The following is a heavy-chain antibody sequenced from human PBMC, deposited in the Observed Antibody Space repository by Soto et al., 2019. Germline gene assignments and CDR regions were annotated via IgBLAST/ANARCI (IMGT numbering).Heavy chain of an antibody. V-gene: IGHV3-21*02. D-gene: IGHD6-13*01. CDR1: GFTFSGHT. Sequence: EVQLVESGGGLVKPGGSLRLSCEASGFTFSGHTLTWVRQAPGKGLEWVSSISSSGGYIHYADLVKGRFTISRDNANNALFLQMNSLRVEDTALYYCAGRIAAGGGMDVWGQGTTVSVSS. J-gene: IGHJ6*02. CDR2: ISSSGGYI. CDR3: AGRIAAGGGMDV.